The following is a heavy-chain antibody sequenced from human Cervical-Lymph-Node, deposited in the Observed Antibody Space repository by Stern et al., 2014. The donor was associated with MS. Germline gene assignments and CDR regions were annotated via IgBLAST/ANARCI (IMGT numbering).Heavy chain of an antibody. D-gene: IGHD3-16*01. CDR2: IGSNGDSK. J-gene: IGHJ5*01. CDR3: AKGGSSWFDS. Sequence: QVQLVESGGDLVKPGGALRLSCAASGLSFSGSYMSWIRQAPGKGLECVSCIGSNGDSKYYADSVKGRFTVSRDNAKSSLYLQMNSLRDDDTAVYFCAKGGSSWFDSWGRGTLVIVSS. CDR1: GLSFSGSY. V-gene: IGHV3-11*01.